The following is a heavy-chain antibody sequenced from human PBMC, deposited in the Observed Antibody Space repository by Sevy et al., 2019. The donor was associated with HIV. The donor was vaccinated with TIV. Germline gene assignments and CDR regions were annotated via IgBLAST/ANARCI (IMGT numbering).Heavy chain of an antibody. Sequence: GGSLRLSCAASGFTFSDYYMSWIRQAPGKGLEWVSYISSSGSTIYYADSVKGRFTISRDNAKNSLYLQMNSLRAEDTAVNYCAGGKGYSSGWYYYYGMDVWGQGTTVTVSS. D-gene: IGHD6-19*01. CDR2: ISSSGSTI. CDR1: GFTFSDYY. CDR3: AGGKGYSSGWYYYYGMDV. J-gene: IGHJ6*02. V-gene: IGHV3-11*01.